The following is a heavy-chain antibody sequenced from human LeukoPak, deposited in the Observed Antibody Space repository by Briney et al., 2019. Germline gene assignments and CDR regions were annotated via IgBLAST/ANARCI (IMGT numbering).Heavy chain of an antibody. V-gene: IGHV1-2*06. CDR3: ASGYSSSSGFDY. D-gene: IGHD6-6*01. J-gene: IGHJ4*02. CDR2: INPNSGGT. CDR1: GYTFTGSY. Sequence: ASVKVSCKASGYTFTGSYMDWVRQAPGQGLEWMGRINPNSGGTNYVQKFQGRVTMTRDTSITTGYMELSRLRSDDTAVYYCASGYSSSSGFDYWGQGTLVTVSS.